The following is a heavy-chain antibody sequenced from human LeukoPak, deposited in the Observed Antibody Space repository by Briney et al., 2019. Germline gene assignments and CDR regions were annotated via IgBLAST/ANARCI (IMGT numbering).Heavy chain of an antibody. CDR1: GSTXSVYY. V-gene: IGHV1-2*02. CDR3: ARSRIAATGSLLPN. CDR2: IHPNSGGT. J-gene: IGHJ4*02. Sequence: ASVTVSCKPSGSTXSVYYLHWVRQAPGQGLEWMGWIHPNSGGTNSAQKFQGRVTMTTDTSISTAYMELSSLRSDDTAIYFCARSRIAATGSLLPNWGQGTLVTVSS. D-gene: IGHD6-13*01.